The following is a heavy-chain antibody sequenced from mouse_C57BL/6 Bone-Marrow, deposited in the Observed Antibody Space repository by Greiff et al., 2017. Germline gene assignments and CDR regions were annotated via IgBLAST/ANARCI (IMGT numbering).Heavy chain of an antibody. CDR1: GFTFSDYG. CDR3: ARGDGYVWFAY. CDR2: ISNLAYSI. D-gene: IGHD2-2*01. V-gene: IGHV5-15*01. Sequence: EVKLVESGGGLVQPGGSLKLSCAASGFTFSDYGMAWVRQAPRKGPEWVAFISNLAYSIYYADTVTGRFTISRENAKNTLYLEMSSLRSEDTAMYYCARGDGYVWFAYWGQGTLVTVSA. J-gene: IGHJ3*01.